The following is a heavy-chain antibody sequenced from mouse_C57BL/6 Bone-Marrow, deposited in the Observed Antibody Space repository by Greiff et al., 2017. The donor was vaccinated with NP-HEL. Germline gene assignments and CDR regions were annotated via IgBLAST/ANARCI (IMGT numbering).Heavy chain of an antibody. J-gene: IGHJ2*01. Sequence: EVQLQQSGAELVRPGASVKLSCTASGFNIKDDYMHWVKQRPEQGLEWIGWIDPENGDTESASKFQGKATITADTSSNTAYLQLSSLTSEDTAVYYCTTHWSFDYWGQVTTLTVSS. V-gene: IGHV14-4*01. CDR2: IDPENGDT. D-gene: IGHD4-1*01. CDR3: TTHWSFDY. CDR1: GFNIKDDY.